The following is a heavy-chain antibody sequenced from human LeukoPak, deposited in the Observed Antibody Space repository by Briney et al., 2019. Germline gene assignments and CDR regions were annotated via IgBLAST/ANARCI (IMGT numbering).Heavy chain of an antibody. CDR1: GGSISSYY. Sequence: SETLSLTCTVSGGSISSYYWSWIRQPPGKGLEWIGYIYYSGSTNYNPSLKSRVTISVDTSKNQFSLKLSSVTAADTAVYYCARRRDRYNGEFGYWGHGTRIPVSS. J-gene: IGHJ4*01. CDR3: ARRRDRYNGEFGY. V-gene: IGHV4-59*08. D-gene: IGHD5-24*01. CDR2: IYYSGST.